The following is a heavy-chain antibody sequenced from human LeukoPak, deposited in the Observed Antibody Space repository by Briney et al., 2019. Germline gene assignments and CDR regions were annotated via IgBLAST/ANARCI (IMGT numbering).Heavy chain of an antibody. J-gene: IGHJ4*02. D-gene: IGHD1-1*01. Sequence: PGRSLRLSFAASGFTFDDYAMHWVRQAPGKGLEWVSGISWNSGSIGYADSVKGRFTISRDNAKNSLYLQMNSLRAEDTALYYCAKDIGTTGTGGLFDYWGQGTLVTVSS. CDR1: GFTFDDYA. CDR3: AKDIGTTGTGGLFDY. V-gene: IGHV3-9*01. CDR2: ISWNSGSI.